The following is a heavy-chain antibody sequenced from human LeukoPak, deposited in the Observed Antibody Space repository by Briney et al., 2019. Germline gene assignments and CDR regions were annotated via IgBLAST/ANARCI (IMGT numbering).Heavy chain of an antibody. V-gene: IGHV3-49*04. CDR2: IRSKAYGGTT. D-gene: IGHD1-26*01. Sequence: PGGSLRLSCTASGFTFGDYVMSWVRQAPGKGLEWVGFIRSKAYGGTTEYAASVKGRFTISRDDSNSIAYLQMNSLKTEDTAVYYCTRDGSGSYGNWFDPWGQGTLVTVSS. CDR1: GFTFGDYV. CDR3: TRDGSGSYGNWFDP. J-gene: IGHJ5*02.